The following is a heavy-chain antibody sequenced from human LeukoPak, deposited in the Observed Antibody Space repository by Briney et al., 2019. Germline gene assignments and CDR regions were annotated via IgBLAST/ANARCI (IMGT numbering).Heavy chain of an antibody. V-gene: IGHV3-73*01. CDR2: IRSKANSYAT. Sequence: PGGSLRLSCAASGFTFSGSAMHWVRQASGKGLEWVGRIRSKANSYATAYAASVKGRFTISRDDSKNTAYLQMNSLKTEDTAVYYCTTLGQEWLTPHYCSGGSCYSPEEPYYYYYYMDVWGKGTTVTVSS. D-gene: IGHD2-15*01. J-gene: IGHJ6*03. CDR3: TTLGQEWLTPHYCSGGSCYSPEEPYYYYYYMDV. CDR1: GFTFSGSA.